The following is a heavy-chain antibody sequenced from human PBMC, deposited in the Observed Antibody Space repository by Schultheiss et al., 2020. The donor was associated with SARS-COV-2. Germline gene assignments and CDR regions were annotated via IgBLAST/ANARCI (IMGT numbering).Heavy chain of an antibody. CDR3: ARLVSSLAAAGAGFFDS. CDR2: IYYSGST. J-gene: IGHJ4*02. D-gene: IGHD6-13*01. Sequence: SETLSLTCTVSGGSISSGGYYWSWIRQHPGKGLEWIGYIYYSGSTYYNPSLKSRVTISVDTSKNQFSLKVSSVTAADTAVYYCARLVSSLAAAGAGFFDSWGQGTLVTGSS. CDR1: GGSISSGGYY. V-gene: IGHV4-31*03.